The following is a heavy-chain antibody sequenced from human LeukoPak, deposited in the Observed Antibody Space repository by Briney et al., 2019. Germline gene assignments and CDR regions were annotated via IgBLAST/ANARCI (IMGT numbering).Heavy chain of an antibody. Sequence: GGSLRLSCAASGFTFSTHWMSWVRQAPGKGLEWVANIKEDGSEINYADSVRGRFTISRDNAKNSLYLQMNSLRAEDTAVYYCARGYTCGYWGQGTLVIVSS. CDR3: ARGYTCGY. V-gene: IGHV3-7*04. J-gene: IGHJ4*02. CDR1: GFTFSTHW. D-gene: IGHD5-18*01. CDR2: IKEDGSEI.